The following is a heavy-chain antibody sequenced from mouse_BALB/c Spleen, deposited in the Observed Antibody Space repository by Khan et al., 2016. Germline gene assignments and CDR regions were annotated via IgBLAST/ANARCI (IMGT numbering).Heavy chain of an antibody. CDR2: ISGGSSTI. J-gene: IGHJ4*01. CDR3: ARLTPYAMDY. V-gene: IGHV5-17*02. Sequence: EVELVESGGGLVQPGGSRKLSCAASGFTFSVFGIHWVRQAPEKGLGWVAYISGGSSTIYYADTVKGRFTISRDNPKNTLFLQMTSLRSEDAAVYYCARLTPYAMDYWGQGTSVTVSS. D-gene: IGHD4-1*01. CDR1: GFTFSVFG.